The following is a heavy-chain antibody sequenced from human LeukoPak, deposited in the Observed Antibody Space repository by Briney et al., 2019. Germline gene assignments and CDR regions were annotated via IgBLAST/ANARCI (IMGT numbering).Heavy chain of an antibody. D-gene: IGHD5-18*01. CDR3: ASETGGYLDY. Sequence: ASVKVSCKASGGTFSSYGISWVRQAPGQGLEWMGWISAYNGNTNYAQKLQGRVTMTTDTSTSTAYMELRSLRSDDTAVYYCASETGGYLDYWGQGTLVTVSS. CDR1: GGTFSSYG. V-gene: IGHV1-18*01. J-gene: IGHJ4*02. CDR2: ISAYNGNT.